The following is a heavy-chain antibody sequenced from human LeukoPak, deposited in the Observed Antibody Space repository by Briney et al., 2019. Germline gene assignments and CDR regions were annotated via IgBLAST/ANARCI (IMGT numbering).Heavy chain of an antibody. D-gene: IGHD1-1*01. J-gene: IGHJ6*03. Sequence: GGSLKISCKGSGYSFTSNWIGWVRQMPGKGLEWMGIIYPSDSDTRYSPSFQGQVTISADKSISTAYLQWSSLKASDTAMYYCARQAGTTYYYYYYMDVWGKGTTVTVSS. CDR3: ARQAGTTYYYYYYMDV. V-gene: IGHV5-51*01. CDR1: GYSFTSNW. CDR2: IYPSDSDT.